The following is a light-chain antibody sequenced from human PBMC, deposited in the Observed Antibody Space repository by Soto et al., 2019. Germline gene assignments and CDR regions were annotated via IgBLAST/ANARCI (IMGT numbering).Light chain of an antibody. Sequence: QSALTQPDSLSGSPGQSITISCTGSSSDIGGFDLVSWYQQHPGKAPRLLLYEVNKRPSGVSNRFSGSKSGNTASLTISGLQADDEAHYYRCSYVGVRSFVFGGGTKLTVL. CDR2: EVN. CDR3: CSYVGVRSFV. V-gene: IGLV2-23*02. CDR1: SSDIGGFDL. J-gene: IGLJ2*01.